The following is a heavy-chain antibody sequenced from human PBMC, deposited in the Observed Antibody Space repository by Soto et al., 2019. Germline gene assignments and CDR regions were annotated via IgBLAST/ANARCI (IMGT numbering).Heavy chain of an antibody. CDR2: IYRGGGT. CDR1: GGSISINTYY. D-gene: IGHD6-13*01. Sequence: SETLSLTYRVSGGSISINTYYWNWIRQPAGKRLEWIGRIYRGGGTNYNPSLKSRVTLSVDPSKNQFSLKLSSVAAADTALYYCARGAASGADYGMDVWGQGITVT. CDR3: ARGAASGADYGMDV. J-gene: IGHJ6*02. V-gene: IGHV4-4*07.